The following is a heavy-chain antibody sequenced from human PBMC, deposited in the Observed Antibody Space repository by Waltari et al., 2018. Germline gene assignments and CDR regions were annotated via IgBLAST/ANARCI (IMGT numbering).Heavy chain of an antibody. CDR2: IYSSATT. Sequence: EGQLVASGGGLVKPGGSLRLSCAASGFTVTSNYMNWVRQAPGRGRAGVSTIYSSATTFYADSVKGRFTISRDNSKNLLFLQMDDLRVNDTAVYYCARGGQIVRPRPLDLWGPGTLVTVSS. D-gene: IGHD6-6*01. CDR1: GFTVTSNY. V-gene: IGHV3-66*01. CDR3: ARGGQIVRPRPLDL. J-gene: IGHJ3*01.